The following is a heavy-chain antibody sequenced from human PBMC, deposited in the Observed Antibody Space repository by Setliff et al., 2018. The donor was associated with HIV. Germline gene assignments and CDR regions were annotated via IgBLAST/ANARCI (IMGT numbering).Heavy chain of an antibody. D-gene: IGHD3-16*01. J-gene: IGHJ5*02. Sequence: SETLSLTCTVSGQFISDGYYWGWIRQPPGKGLEWIGSVYHSGKTYYNPSLKSRVTMSADTSKNQISLMLRSMTAADTAVYYCAKRDFGEGSCFDPWGQGSLVTVSS. CDR1: GQFISDGYY. CDR2: VYHSGKT. V-gene: IGHV4-38-2*02. CDR3: AKRDFGEGSCFDP.